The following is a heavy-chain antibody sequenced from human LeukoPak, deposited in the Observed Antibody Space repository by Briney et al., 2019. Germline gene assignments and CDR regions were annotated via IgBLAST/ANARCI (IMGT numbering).Heavy chain of an antibody. CDR3: ATARVGNSGWYRSFLDF. V-gene: IGHV1-46*01. Sequence: ASVKVSCKASAYIFTTYYIHWVRQAPGQRLEWMGIINPSDGSANYAQQFQGRVTMTRDTSTSTVYMDLSSLRSEDTAVYYCATARVGNSGWYRSFLDFWGQGTLVTVSS. J-gene: IGHJ1*01. D-gene: IGHD6-19*01. CDR1: AYIFTTYY. CDR2: INPSDGSA.